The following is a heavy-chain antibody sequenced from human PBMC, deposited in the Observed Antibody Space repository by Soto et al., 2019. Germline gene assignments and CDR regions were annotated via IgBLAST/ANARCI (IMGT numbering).Heavy chain of an antibody. V-gene: IGHV4-31*03. Sequence: QVQLQESGPGLVKPSQTLSLTCTVSGGPIHSGDYYWTWIRQHPEKGLEWIGNIHYRGNTYYSPSLESRITLSVDTSKNQFSLRLTSVTAADTAVYYCAREGGSYDSGGFLIRGAFDIWGRGTLVTVSS. J-gene: IGHJ3*02. CDR1: GGPIHSGDYY. D-gene: IGHD3-22*01. CDR3: AREGGSYDSGGFLIRGAFDI. CDR2: IHYRGNT.